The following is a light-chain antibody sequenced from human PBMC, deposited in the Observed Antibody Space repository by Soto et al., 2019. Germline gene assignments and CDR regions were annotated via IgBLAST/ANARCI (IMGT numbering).Light chain of an antibody. V-gene: IGLV7-46*01. CDR2: DTS. Sequence: QAVVTQEPSLTVSPGGTVTLTCGSSNGAVTSGHYPYWFQQKPGQAPRTLIYDTSNKHSWTPARFSGSLLGGKAALTLSGTQHDDEAEFYCLLSYSGARVFGGGTKLTVL. J-gene: IGLJ3*02. CDR1: NGAVTSGHY. CDR3: LLSYSGARV.